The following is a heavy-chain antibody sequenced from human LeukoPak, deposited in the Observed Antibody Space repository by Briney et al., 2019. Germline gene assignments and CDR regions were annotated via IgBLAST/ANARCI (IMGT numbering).Heavy chain of an antibody. CDR2: ISGSGGST. D-gene: IGHD2-15*01. Sequence: GGSLRLSCAASGFTFSSYAMSWVRQAPGKGLEWVSAISGSGGSTYYADSVKGRFTISRDNSKNTLYLQMNSLRAEDTAVYYCARGDCSGGSCYSEYLQHWGQGTLVTVSS. CDR1: GFTFSSYA. J-gene: IGHJ1*01. CDR3: ARGDCSGGSCYSEYLQH. V-gene: IGHV3-23*01.